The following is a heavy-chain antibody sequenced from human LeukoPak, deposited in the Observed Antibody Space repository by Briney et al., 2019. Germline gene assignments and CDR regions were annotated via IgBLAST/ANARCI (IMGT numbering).Heavy chain of an antibody. CDR3: ARREWLVRRLDY. CDR1: GYTFTSYA. J-gene: IGHJ4*02. Sequence: ASVKVSCKASGYTFTSYAMHWVRQAPGQRLEWMGWINAGNGNTKCSQKFQGRVTITRDTSASTAYMELSSLRSEDTAVYYCARREWLVRRLDYWGQGTLVTVSS. D-gene: IGHD6-19*01. CDR2: INAGNGNT. V-gene: IGHV1-3*01.